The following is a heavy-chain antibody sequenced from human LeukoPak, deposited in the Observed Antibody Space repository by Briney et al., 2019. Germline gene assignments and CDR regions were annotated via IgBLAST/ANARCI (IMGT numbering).Heavy chain of an antibody. CDR2: VCGGGGTT. V-gene: IGHV3-23*01. CDR1: GFTFNTYA. Sequence: GGPLRLPCTASGFTFNTYAMSWLRRAPGKGLVWVSVVCGGGGTTYYADSVKGRFTISRDNSKNTLYLRMNSLRVEDTAVYYCAKGPVVTATYNWFDPWGQGALVTVSS. J-gene: IGHJ5*02. D-gene: IGHD2-21*02. CDR3: AKGPVVTATYNWFDP.